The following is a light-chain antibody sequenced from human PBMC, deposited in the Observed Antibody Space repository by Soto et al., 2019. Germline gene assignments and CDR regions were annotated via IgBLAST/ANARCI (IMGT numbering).Light chain of an antibody. CDR3: SSYTSGSTLVV. Sequence: QSALTQPASVSGSPGQSITISCTGTSSDVGGYNYVSWYQQHPGKAPKLMIYEVSNRPSEVSNRFSGSKSGNTASLTISGFQAEDEGNYYCSSYTSGSTLVVFGGGTKLTVL. V-gene: IGLV2-14*01. J-gene: IGLJ2*01. CDR2: EVS. CDR1: SSDVGGYNY.